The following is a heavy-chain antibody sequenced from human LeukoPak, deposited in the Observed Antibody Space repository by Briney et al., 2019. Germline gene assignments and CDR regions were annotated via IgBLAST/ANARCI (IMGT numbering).Heavy chain of an antibody. CDR2: INHSGST. CDR1: GGSFSGYY. V-gene: IGHV4-34*01. J-gene: IGHJ3*01. D-gene: IGHD2-21*02. Sequence: SETLSHTCAVHGGSFSGYYWSWIRQPPGKGLEWIGEINHSGSTNYNPSLKSRVPISVDTSKNQFSLKLSSVTAADTAVYYCARAGLMTYAVWGQGTMVTVSS. CDR3: ARAGLMTYAV.